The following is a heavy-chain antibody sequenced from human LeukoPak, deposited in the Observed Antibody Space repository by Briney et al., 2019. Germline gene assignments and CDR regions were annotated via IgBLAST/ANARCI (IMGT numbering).Heavy chain of an antibody. CDR3: ARAGTGITIFGVVIKVDYFDY. D-gene: IGHD3-3*01. V-gene: IGHV4-31*03. CDR2: IYYSGST. Sequence: PSETLSLTCTVSGGSISSGGYYWSWIRQHPGKGLEWIGYIYYSGSTYYNPSLKSRVTISVDTSMNQFSLKLSSVTAADTAVYYCARAGTGITIFGVVIKVDYFDYWGQGTLVTVSS. CDR1: GGSISSGGYY. J-gene: IGHJ4*02.